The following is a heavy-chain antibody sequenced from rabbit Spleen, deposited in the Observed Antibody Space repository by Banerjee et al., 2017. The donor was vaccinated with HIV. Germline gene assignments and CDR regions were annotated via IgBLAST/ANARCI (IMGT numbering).Heavy chain of an antibody. CDR2: IDTGSSGFT. CDR1: GVSFSSSSY. V-gene: IGHV1S40*01. CDR3: ARSHRAGAVVYDL. J-gene: IGHJ4*01. Sequence: QSLEESGGDLVKPGASLTLTCTASGVSFSSSSYMCWVRQAPGKGPEWIACIDTGSSGFTYFATWAKGRFTCSKTSSTTVTLQMTRLTAADTATYFCARSHRAGAVVYDLWGPGTLVTVS. D-gene: IGHD4-2*01.